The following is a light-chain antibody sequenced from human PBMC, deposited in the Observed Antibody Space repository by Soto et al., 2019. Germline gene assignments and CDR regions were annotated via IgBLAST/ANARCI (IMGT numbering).Light chain of an antibody. V-gene: IGLV2-14*01. J-gene: IGLJ1*01. CDR3: LSKTCSSSYV. CDR2: EVS. CDR1: TSDVGGYNY. Sequence: QSVLTQPASVSGSPGQWITISCTGTTSDVGGYNYVSWYQQHPGKVPKLLIHEVSNRPSGVSNRFSGSKSGNTASLTISGLQAEDEADYYCLSKTCSSSYVFGTGTKV.